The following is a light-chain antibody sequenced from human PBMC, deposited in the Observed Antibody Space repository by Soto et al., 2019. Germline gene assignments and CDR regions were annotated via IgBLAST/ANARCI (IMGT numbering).Light chain of an antibody. CDR2: GAS. V-gene: IGKV3-15*01. CDR1: QSVSNN. CDR3: QQFNTWPRDT. J-gene: IGKJ1*01. Sequence: DIVVTQSPATLSVSPGESVTLSCRASQSVSNNLAWYQQKPGQAPRLLVYGASTRATGIPARFSGGGSGTEFTLTISSLQSEDSAVYYCQQFNTWPRDTFGQGTKV.